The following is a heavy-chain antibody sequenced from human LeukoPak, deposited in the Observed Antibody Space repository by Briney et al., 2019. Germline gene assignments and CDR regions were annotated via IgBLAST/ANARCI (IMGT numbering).Heavy chain of an antibody. V-gene: IGHV3-9*01. D-gene: IGHD5-24*01. J-gene: IGHJ3*01. CDR1: GFPFDEHA. CDR2: ISYSSETI. Sequence: GGSLRLSCAASGFPFDEHAMHWVRQAPGKGLEWVSGISYSSETIGYVDSVKGRFTISSDNVRKSLYLQMNSLRIEDTALYYCAKDRGGGSQLGDAYDVWGQGTMVSVSS. CDR3: AKDRGGGSQLGDAYDV.